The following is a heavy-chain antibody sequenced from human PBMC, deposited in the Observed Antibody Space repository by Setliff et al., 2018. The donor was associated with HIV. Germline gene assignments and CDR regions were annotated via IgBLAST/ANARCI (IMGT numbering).Heavy chain of an antibody. CDR3: ATSDYGGDSGHFQH. V-gene: IGHV5-51*01. J-gene: IGHJ1*01. CDR2: IYPGDSDT. CDR1: GYSFTNFW. Sequence: PGESLKISCRGSGYSFTNFWIGWVRQMPGKGLEWMGIIYPGDSDTRYSPSFQGQVTISADKSISTSYLHWSSLKAPDSGMYYCATSDYGGDSGHFQHWGQGTLVTVSS. D-gene: IGHD2-21*02.